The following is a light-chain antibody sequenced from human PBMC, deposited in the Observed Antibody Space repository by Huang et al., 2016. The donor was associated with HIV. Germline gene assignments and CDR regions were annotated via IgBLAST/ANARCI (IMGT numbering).Light chain of an antibody. Sequence: DIQMTQSPSSLSASVGDRVTITCRASQSISSYLNWYQQIPGKAPKLLIYAASSLQTGVPSRFSGSGSGTDVTLTSSRLQPEDFATYYCQQSYSTPWTFGQGTKVEIK. J-gene: IGKJ1*01. CDR1: QSISSY. CDR3: QQSYSTPWT. CDR2: AAS. V-gene: IGKV1-39*01.